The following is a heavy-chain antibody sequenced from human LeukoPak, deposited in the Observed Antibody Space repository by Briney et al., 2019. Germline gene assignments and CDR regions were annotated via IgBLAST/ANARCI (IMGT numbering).Heavy chain of an antibody. CDR2: IYYSGST. J-gene: IGHJ3*02. D-gene: IGHD4-17*01. CDR3: ARDGVHYDDYVGAFDI. CDR1: GGSITSGDYY. V-gene: IGHV4-30-4*01. Sequence: PSETLSLTCKVSGGSITSGDYYWSWIRQPPGKGLEWIGYIYYSGSTIYNPSLESRVAMSVDTSKNQFSLKLSSVTAADTAVYYCARDGVHYDDYVGAFDIWGQGTMVTVSS.